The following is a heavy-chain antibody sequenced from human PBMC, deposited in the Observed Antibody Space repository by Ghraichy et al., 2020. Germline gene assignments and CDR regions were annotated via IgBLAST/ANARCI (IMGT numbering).Heavy chain of an antibody. CDR2: IYNTVNT. Sequence: SETLSLTCTVSGGSVSSGSYYWSWIRQPPGRGLEWVGYIYNTVNTDYNPSLKSRVTISVDTSKNQFSLRLSSVTAADTAVYYCARDYGFGVGATTNWGQGSLVTVSS. J-gene: IGHJ4*02. D-gene: IGHD1-26*01. CDR1: GGSVSSGSYY. CDR3: ARDYGFGVGATTN. V-gene: IGHV4-61*01.